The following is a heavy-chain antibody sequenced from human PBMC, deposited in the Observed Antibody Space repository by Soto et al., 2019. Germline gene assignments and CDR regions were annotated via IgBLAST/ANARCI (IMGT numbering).Heavy chain of an antibody. CDR2: IIPIFGTA. D-gene: IGHD3-22*01. J-gene: IGHJ3*02. CDR1: GGTFSSYA. CDR3: SAAADSSGYSSASVVAFDI. V-gene: IGHV1-69*13. Sequence: GASVKVSCKASGGTFSSYAISWVRQAPGQGLEWMGGIIPIFGTANYAQKFQGRVTITADESTSTAYMELSSLRSEDTAVYYCSAAADSSGYSSASVVAFDIWGQGTMVTV.